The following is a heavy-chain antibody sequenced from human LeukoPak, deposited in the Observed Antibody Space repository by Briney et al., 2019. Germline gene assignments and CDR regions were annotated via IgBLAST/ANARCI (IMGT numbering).Heavy chain of an antibody. CDR1: GGSFSGYY. V-gene: IGHV4-34*01. CDR3: ARGKLWLPTFDY. Sequence: PSETLSLTCAVYGGSFSGYYWSWIRQPPGKGLEWIGEINHSGTTNYNPSLKSRVTISVDTSKNQFSLKLSSVTAADTAVYYCARGKLWLPTFDYWGQGTLVTVSS. D-gene: IGHD5-18*01. CDR2: INHSGTT. J-gene: IGHJ4*02.